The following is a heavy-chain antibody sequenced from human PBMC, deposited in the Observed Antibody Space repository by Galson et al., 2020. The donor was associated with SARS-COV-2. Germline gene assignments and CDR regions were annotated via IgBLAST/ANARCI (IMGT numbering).Heavy chain of an antibody. CDR3: ARLDSSGYRARAAFDI. CDR1: GGSISSGDYY. Sequence: SQTLSLTCTVSGGSISSGDYYWSWIRQPPGKGLEWIGYIYYSGSTYYNPSLKSRVTISVDTSKKQFSLKLSSVTAADTAVYYCARLDSSGYRARAAFDIWGQGTMVTVSS. CDR2: IYYSGST. J-gene: IGHJ3*02. D-gene: IGHD3-22*01. V-gene: IGHV4-30-4*01.